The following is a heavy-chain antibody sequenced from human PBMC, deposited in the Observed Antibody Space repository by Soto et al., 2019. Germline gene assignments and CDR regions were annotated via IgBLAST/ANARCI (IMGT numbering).Heavy chain of an antibody. V-gene: IGHV3-30*18. D-gene: IGHD5-12*01. CDR1: GFTFSSYG. CDR3: AKDLGEMATLFDY. Sequence: GGSLRLSCAASGFTFSSYGMHWVRQAPGKGLEWVAVISYDGSNKYYADSVKGRFTISRDNSKNTLYLQMNSLRAEDTAVYYCAKDLGEMATLFDYWGQGTLVTVSS. CDR2: ISYDGSNK. J-gene: IGHJ4*02.